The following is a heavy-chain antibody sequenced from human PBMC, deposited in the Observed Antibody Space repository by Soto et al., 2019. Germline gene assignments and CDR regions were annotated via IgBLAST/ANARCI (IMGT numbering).Heavy chain of an antibody. CDR1: GGSISSGGYY. CDR2: IYYSGST. V-gene: IGHV4-31*03. Sequence: SETLSLTCTVSGGSISSGGYYWSWIRQHPGKGLEWIGYIYYSGSTYYNPSLKSRVTISVDTSKNQFSLKLSSVTAADTAVYYCARGGDHEYYYYGMDVWGQGTTVTVS. D-gene: IGHD2-21*02. CDR3: ARGGDHEYYYYGMDV. J-gene: IGHJ6*02.